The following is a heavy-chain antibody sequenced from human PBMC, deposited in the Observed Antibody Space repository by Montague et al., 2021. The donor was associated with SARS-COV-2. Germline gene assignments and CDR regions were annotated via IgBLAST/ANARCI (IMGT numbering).Heavy chain of an antibody. J-gene: IGHJ2*01. Sequence: SETLSLTCTVSGGSTSSYYWSWIRQPLGKGLEWIGCIYYSGSTNYNPSLKSRVTISVDTSKTQFSLKLNSVTAADTAVYYCARTIVVVSAASRYFDPWGRGTLVTVSS. CDR1: GGSTSSYY. D-gene: IGHD2-2*01. CDR3: ARTIVVVSAASRYFDP. V-gene: IGHV4-59*01. CDR2: IYYSGST.